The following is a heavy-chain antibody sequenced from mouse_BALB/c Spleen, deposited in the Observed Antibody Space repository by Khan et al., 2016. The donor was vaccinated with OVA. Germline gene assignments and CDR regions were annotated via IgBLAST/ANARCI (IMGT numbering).Heavy chain of an antibody. CDR2: IRHKANGYTA. Sequence: EVELVESGGGLVQPGDSLRLSCATSGFTFTDSYMSWVRQSPGRTLEWLAFIRHKANGYTAEYSASVKGRFTISRDNSQGILYLQMNTRRAEDSATYYCARLDYGNPFDYWGQGTTLTVSS. CDR1: GFTFTDSY. V-gene: IGHV7-3*02. D-gene: IGHD2-1*01. CDR3: ARLDYGNPFDY. J-gene: IGHJ2*01.